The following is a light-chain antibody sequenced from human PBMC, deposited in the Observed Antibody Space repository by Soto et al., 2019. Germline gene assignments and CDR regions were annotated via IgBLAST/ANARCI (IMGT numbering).Light chain of an antibody. V-gene: IGKV3-15*01. Sequence: EIVMTQSPATLSVSPGARATLSCRASQSVSSNLAWYQQKPGQAPRLLIYGASTRATGIPARFSGSGSGTEFTPTISSLQSEDFAVYYCQQYNNWPPYTFGQGTKLEIK. J-gene: IGKJ2*01. CDR2: GAS. CDR3: QQYNNWPPYT. CDR1: QSVSSN.